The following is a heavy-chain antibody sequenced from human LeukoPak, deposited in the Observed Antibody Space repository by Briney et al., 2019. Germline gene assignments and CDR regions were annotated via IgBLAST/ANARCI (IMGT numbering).Heavy chain of an antibody. D-gene: IGHD6-13*01. V-gene: IGHV3-33*01. Sequence: GGSLRLSCAASGFTFSSYGMHWVRQAPGKGLEWVAVIWYDGSNKYYADSVKGRFTISRDNSKNTLYLQMNSLRAEDTAVYYCARGRSSSSWYLSAYGMDVWGQGTTVTVSS. J-gene: IGHJ6*02. CDR3: ARGRSSSSWYLSAYGMDV. CDR1: GFTFSSYG. CDR2: IWYDGSNK.